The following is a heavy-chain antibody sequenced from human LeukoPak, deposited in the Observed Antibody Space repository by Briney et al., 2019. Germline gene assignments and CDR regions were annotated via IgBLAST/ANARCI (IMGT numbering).Heavy chain of an antibody. CDR3: ARGAYGSGSSNIDD. J-gene: IGHJ4*02. D-gene: IGHD3-10*01. CDR2: IYTSGST. V-gene: IGHV4-61*02. Sequence: SQTLSLTCTVSGGSISSGSYYWSWIRQPAGKGLEWIGRIYTSGSTNYNPSLKSRVTISVDTSKNQFSLKLSSVTAADTAVYYCARGAYGSGSSNIDDWGQGTLVTVSS. CDR1: GGSISSGSYY.